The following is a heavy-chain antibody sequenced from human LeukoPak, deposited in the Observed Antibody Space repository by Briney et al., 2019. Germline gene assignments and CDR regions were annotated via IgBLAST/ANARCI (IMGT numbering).Heavy chain of an antibody. J-gene: IGHJ4*02. CDR1: GFTFSSYA. Sequence: GGSLRLSCAASGFTFSSYAMSWVRQAPGKGLEWVSYISSSSSTIYYADSVKGRFTISRDNAKNSLYLQMNSLRDEDTAVYYCARRPQYGDYVFDYWGQGTLVTVSS. CDR3: ARRPQYGDYVFDY. D-gene: IGHD4-17*01. V-gene: IGHV3-48*02. CDR2: ISSSSSTI.